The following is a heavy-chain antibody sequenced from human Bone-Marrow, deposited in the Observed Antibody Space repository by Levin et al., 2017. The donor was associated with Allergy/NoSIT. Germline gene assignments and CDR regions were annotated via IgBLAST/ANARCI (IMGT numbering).Heavy chain of an antibody. CDR2: IRSQANGGTT. CDR3: TKLGVAAGSRLFFYYYMDV. D-gene: IGHD3-16*01. CDR1: GFTFVDYP. V-gene: IGHV3-49*04. Sequence: GESLKISCATSGFTFVDYPMSWVRQAPGKGPEWVASIRSQANGGTTQYAASVKGRFTISRDDAKSIVYLQMNSLNTEDTAMYYCTKLGVAAGSRLFFYYYMDVWGKGTTVIVSS. J-gene: IGHJ6*03.